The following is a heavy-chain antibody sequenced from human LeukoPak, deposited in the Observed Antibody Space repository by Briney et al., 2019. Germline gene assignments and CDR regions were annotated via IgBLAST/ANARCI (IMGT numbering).Heavy chain of an antibody. CDR2: LYYSGST. CDR1: GGTISSYY. J-gene: IGHJ4*02. V-gene: IGHV4-59*01. Sequence: SETLSLTCTGSGGTISSYYWSWIPQPPGKGLEGSGYLYYSGSTNYNASLTNRVTITVDTSKNQFSLKLSSVTAADTAVYYCAREVGYCSGGSCYSYFDYWGQGTLVTVSS. D-gene: IGHD2-15*01. CDR3: AREVGYCSGGSCYSYFDY.